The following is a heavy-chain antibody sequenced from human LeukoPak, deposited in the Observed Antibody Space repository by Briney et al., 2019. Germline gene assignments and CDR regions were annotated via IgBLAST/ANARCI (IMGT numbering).Heavy chain of an antibody. CDR2: ISGSGDNT. V-gene: IGHV3-23*01. CDR3: AKRSGYTTGCFFDF. CDR1: GFSFSSYA. Sequence: GGSLKLSCAASGFSFSSYAMSWVRQAPGKGLEWVSSISGSGDNTYYAESVKGRFTISRDNSKKTLFLQTNSLRAEDTAVFYCAKRSGYTTGCFFDFWGQGTLVTVSS. J-gene: IGHJ4*02. D-gene: IGHD6-19*01.